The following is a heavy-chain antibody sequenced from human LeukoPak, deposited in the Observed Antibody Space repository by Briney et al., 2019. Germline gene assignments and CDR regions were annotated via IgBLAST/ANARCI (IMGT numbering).Heavy chain of an antibody. Sequence: GGSLRLSCAASGFTFSSYAMHWVRQAPGKGLEWVAVISYDGSNKYYADSVKGRFTISRDNSKNTLYLQMNSLRAEDTAVYYCARTSGSYDDAFDIWGQGTMVTVSS. CDR1: GFTFSSYA. D-gene: IGHD1-26*01. CDR3: ARTSGSYDDAFDI. J-gene: IGHJ3*02. V-gene: IGHV3-30-3*01. CDR2: ISYDGSNK.